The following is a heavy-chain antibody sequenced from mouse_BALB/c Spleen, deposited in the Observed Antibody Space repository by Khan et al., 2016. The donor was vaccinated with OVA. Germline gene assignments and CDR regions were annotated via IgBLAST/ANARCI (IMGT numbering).Heavy chain of an antibody. V-gene: IGHV1S135*01. D-gene: IGHD3-3*01. CDR1: GYSFTSYY. Sequence: VQLQQSGPELMKPGTSVNISCKASGYSFTSYYIHWVKQSHGKSLEWIGYIDPFNGGTDYNQKFKGKATLSVDKSSSTAYMHLSSLTSEDSAVYYCVRGTFGYWGQGTLVTVSA. CDR2: IDPFNGGT. J-gene: IGHJ3*01. CDR3: VRGTFGY.